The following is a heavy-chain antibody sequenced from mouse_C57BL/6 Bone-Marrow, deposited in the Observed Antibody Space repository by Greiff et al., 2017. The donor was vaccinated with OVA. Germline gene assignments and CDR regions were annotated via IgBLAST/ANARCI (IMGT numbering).Heavy chain of an antibody. J-gene: IGHJ2*01. Sequence: DVQLQQSGAELVRPGASVKLSCTASGFNIKDDYMHWVKQRPEQGLEWIGRIDPGNGDTEYASKFQGKATITADTSSNTAYLQLSSLKSEDTAVCSCTTGDYLFFDYWGQGTTLTVSS. V-gene: IGHV14-4*01. CDR2: IDPGNGDT. CDR3: TTGDYLFFDY. D-gene: IGHD2-4*01. CDR1: GFNIKDDY.